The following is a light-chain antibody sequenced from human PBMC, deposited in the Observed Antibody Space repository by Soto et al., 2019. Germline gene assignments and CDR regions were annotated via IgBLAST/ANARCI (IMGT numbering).Light chain of an antibody. Sequence: DIQLTQSPSFLSASVGDRVTITCRASQGISSYLAWYQQKPGKAPKLLIHDATTLQSGVPSRFSGSGSGTDFTLTIRGLQPEDFATYYCQQSSGSRDWAFGQGTKVGIK. CDR3: QQSSGSRDWA. CDR2: DAT. CDR1: QGISSY. J-gene: IGKJ1*01. V-gene: IGKV1-9*01.